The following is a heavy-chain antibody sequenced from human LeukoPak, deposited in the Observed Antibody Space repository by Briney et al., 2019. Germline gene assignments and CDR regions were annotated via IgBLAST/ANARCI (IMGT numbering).Heavy chain of an antibody. V-gene: IGHV3-21*01. D-gene: IGHD3-10*01. CDR1: GFTFSSYS. CDR2: ISSSSSYI. J-gene: IGHJ3*02. Sequence: GGSLRLSCAASGFTFSSYSMNWVRQAPGEGLEWVSSISSSSSYIYYADSVKGRFTISRDNAKNSLYLQMNSLRAEDTAVYYCARVGEIGDAFDIWGQGTMVTVSS. CDR3: ARVGEIGDAFDI.